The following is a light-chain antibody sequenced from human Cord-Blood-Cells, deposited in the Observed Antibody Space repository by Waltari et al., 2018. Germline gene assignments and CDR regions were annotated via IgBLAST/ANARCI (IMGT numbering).Light chain of an antibody. Sequence: DIQMTQSPSSLSASVRARVTITCRASQSISSYLNWYQQKPGKAPKLLIYAASSLQSGVTSRFSGSGSGTDFTLPISSLQPEDFATYYCQQSYSTPLVTFGGGTKVEIK. J-gene: IGKJ4*01. CDR2: AAS. V-gene: IGKV1-39*01. CDR3: QQSYSTPLVT. CDR1: QSISSY.